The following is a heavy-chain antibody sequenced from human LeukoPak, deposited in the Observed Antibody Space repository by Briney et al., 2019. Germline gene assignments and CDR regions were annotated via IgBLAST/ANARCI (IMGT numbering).Heavy chain of an antibody. J-gene: IGHJ3*02. CDR2: TNHSGST. V-gene: IGHV4-34*01. Sequence: SETLSLTCAVYGGSFSGYYWSWIRQPPGKGLEWIGETNHSGSTNYNPSLKSRVTISADTSKNQFSLKLSSVTAADTAVYYCARALGAFDIWGQGTMVTVSS. CDR1: GGSFSGYY. CDR3: ARALGAFDI.